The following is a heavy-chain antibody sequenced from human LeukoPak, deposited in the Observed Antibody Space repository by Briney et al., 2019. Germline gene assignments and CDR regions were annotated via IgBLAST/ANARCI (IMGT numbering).Heavy chain of an antibody. CDR1: GGSISNYY. CDR2: IYISGST. V-gene: IGHV4-4*07. CDR3: ARFHGSGLYLDY. D-gene: IGHD3-10*01. Sequence: SETLSLTCTVSGGSISNYYWSWVRQPAGRGLEWIGRIYISGSTNYNPSLKSRVTISVDKSKNQFSLKLRSVTAADTAVYYCARFHGSGLYLDYWGQGTLVTVSS. J-gene: IGHJ4*02.